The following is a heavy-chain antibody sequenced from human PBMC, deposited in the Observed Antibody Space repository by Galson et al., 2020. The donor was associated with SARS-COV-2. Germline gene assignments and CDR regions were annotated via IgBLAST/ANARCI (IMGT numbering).Heavy chain of an antibody. J-gene: IGHJ4*02. D-gene: IGHD3-22*01. Sequence: SVKVSCKASGGTFITYAISWVRQAPGQGLEWRGRIIPIFGKTVYAQKFQGRVTITADESTTTAYMELSSLRSEDTAVYYCARSVYYDSSDLGWGQGTLVTVSP. CDR1: GGTFITYA. CDR3: ARSVYYDSSDLG. V-gene: IGHV1-69*13. CDR2: IIPIFGKT.